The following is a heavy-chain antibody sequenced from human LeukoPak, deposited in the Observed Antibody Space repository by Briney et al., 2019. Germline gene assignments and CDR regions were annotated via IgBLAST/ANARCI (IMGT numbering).Heavy chain of an antibody. CDR3: ARELGVGVIGDAFDI. CDR1: GFTFSSYA. Sequence: QPGRSLRLSCAASGFTFSSYAMHWVRQAPGKGLEWVAVISYDGSNKYYADSVKGRFTISRDNSKNTLYLQMNGLRAEDTAVYYCARELGVGVIGDAFDIWGQGTAVTVSS. D-gene: IGHD3-22*01. V-gene: IGHV3-30-3*01. CDR2: ISYDGSNK. J-gene: IGHJ3*02.